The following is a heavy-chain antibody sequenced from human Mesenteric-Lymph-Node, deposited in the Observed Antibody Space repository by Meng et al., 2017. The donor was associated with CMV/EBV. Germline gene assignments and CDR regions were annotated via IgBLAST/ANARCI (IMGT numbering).Heavy chain of an antibody. CDR1: GFTFNTYG. V-gene: IGHV3-30*02. CDR2: IRSDGTTK. Sequence: GGPLRPSVAAPGFTFNTYGIHWVRQPPGKGLQCVAFIRSDGTTKYYADSVKGRLTISRDPSKTTLYLQMNSLRGEDTAVYYCAQPLHWLALDYWGHGTLVTVSS. D-gene: IGHD6-19*01. J-gene: IGHJ4*01. CDR3: AQPLHWLALDY.